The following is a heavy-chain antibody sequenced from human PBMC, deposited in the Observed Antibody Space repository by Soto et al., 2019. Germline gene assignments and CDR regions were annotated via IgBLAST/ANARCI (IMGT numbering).Heavy chain of an antibody. J-gene: IGHJ4*02. CDR3: ARDYSGSKDC. CDR2: MNAGNGDT. CDR1: GYTFTTYT. Sequence: VKVSCKASGYTFTTYTMHWVRQAPGQRLEWMGWMNAGNGDTKYSQKFQGRVTITRDTSANIAYMELSSLTSEDTAVYYCARDYSGSKDCWGQGTLVTVSS. V-gene: IGHV1-3*01. D-gene: IGHD1-26*01.